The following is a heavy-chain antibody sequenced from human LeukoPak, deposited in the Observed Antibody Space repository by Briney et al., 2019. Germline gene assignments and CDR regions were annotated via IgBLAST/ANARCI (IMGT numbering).Heavy chain of an antibody. J-gene: IGHJ4*02. CDR1: GFTFSSYW. Sequence: GGSLRLSCAASGFTFSSYWMHWVRQAPGKGLVWVSYIDTYGSDINYADSVKGRFTISRDNAKNTLYLQMNSLRAEDTAVYYCVRGGSGNFFWGQGTQVTVSS. CDR2: IDTYGSDI. V-gene: IGHV3-74*01. D-gene: IGHD3-22*01. CDR3: VRGGSGNFF.